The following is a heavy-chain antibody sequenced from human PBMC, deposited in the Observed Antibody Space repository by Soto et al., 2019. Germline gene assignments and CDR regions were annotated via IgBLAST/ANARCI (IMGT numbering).Heavy chain of an antibody. CDR3: ATETYYYDSSGSSFFDY. CDR2: ISYDGSNK. J-gene: IGHJ4*02. V-gene: IGHV3-30-3*01. CDR1: GFTFSSYA. Sequence: GGSLRLSCAAPGFTFSSYAMHWVRQAPGKGLEWVAVISYDGSNKYYADSVKGRFTISRDNSKNTLYLQMNSLRAEDTAVYYCATETYYYDSSGSSFFDYWGQGTLVTVSS. D-gene: IGHD3-22*01.